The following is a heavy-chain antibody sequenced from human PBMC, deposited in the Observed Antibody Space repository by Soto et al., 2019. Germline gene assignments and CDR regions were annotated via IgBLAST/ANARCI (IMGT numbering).Heavy chain of an antibody. D-gene: IGHD3-10*01. V-gene: IGHV3-23*01. CDR3: AKVPIWFGSKTYFDY. Sequence: VGSLRLSCAASGFTFSSYAMSWVRQAPGKGLEWVSAISGSGGSTYYADSVKGRFTISRDNSKNTLYLQMNSLRAEDTAVHYCAKVPIWFGSKTYFDYWGQGTLVTVSS. J-gene: IGHJ4*02. CDR2: ISGSGGST. CDR1: GFTFSSYA.